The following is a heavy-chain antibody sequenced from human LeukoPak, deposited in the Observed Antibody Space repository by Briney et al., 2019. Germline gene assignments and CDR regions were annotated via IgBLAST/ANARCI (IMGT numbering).Heavy chain of an antibody. CDR3: ARDGYSSGCCWFDP. Sequence: SVKVSCKASVGTFSSYAISWVRQAPGQGLEWMGGIIPIFGIANYAQKFQGSVTITADKSTSTAYMELSSLRSEDTAVYYCARDGYSSGCCWFDPWGQGTLVTVSS. D-gene: IGHD6-19*01. J-gene: IGHJ5*02. CDR2: IIPIFGIA. V-gene: IGHV1-69*10. CDR1: VGTFSSYA.